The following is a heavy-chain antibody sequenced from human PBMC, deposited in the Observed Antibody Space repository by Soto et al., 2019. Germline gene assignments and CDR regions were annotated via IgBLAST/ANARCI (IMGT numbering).Heavy chain of an antibody. Sequence: QVQLVQSGAEVKKPGSSVKVSCKASGGTFSSYAISWVRQAPGQGLEWMGGIIPIFGTANYAQKFQGRVTINADESTSTVYMELSSLRSEDTAVYYCARGITGTVSYHYGMDVWGQGTTVTVSS. CDR3: ARGITGTVSYHYGMDV. V-gene: IGHV1-69*12. J-gene: IGHJ6*02. CDR1: GGTFSSYA. CDR2: IIPIFGTA. D-gene: IGHD1-20*01.